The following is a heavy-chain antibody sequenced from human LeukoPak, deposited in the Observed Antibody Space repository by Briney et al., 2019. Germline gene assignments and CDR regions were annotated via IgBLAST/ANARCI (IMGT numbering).Heavy chain of an antibody. Sequence: SETLSLTCTVSGVSISNNYFYWAWIRPPPGKGLELIGYVHHTGSTFHNSSLKSRVTISADTSQNQFSLSLTSVAAADTAVYYCATLGLLRGAGFNLATHFDYWGQGTLVAVSS. V-gene: IGHV4-39*01. D-gene: IGHD1-26*01. CDR3: ATLGLLRGAGFNLATHFDY. CDR1: GVSISNNYFY. J-gene: IGHJ4*02. CDR2: VHHTGST.